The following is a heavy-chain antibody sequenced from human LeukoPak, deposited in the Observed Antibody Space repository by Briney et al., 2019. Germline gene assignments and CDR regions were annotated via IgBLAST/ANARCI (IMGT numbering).Heavy chain of an antibody. D-gene: IGHD3-22*01. J-gene: IGHJ4*02. V-gene: IGHV3-23*01. CDR3: AKGSSSFSYDSNAYYDLTFDY. CDR2: ISGRGDST. CDR1: GFTFSTYA. Sequence: GGSLRLSRAASGFTFSTYAISWVRQAPGKGLEWVSGISGRGDSTYYAGSVKGRFTIARDNSKNTVYLQMNSLRVEDTGVYYCAKGSSSFSYDSNAYYDLTFDYWGQGTLATASS.